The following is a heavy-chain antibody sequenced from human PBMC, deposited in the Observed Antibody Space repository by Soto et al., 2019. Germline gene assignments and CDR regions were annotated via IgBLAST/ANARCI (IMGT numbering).Heavy chain of an antibody. V-gene: IGHV3-23*01. CDR1: GFTFSDYA. J-gene: IGHJ6*02. CDR2: ISGSGGST. CDR3: AKDHGMDV. Sequence: GGSLRLSCVASGFTFSDYAMAWVRQSPGKGLEWVSSISGSGGSTYYADSVKGRFTISRDNSKNTVFLQMNGLRAEDTAVYYCAKDHGMDVWGQGATVTVSS.